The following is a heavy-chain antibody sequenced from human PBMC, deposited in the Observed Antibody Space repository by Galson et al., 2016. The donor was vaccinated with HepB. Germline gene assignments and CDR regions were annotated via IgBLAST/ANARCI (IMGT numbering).Heavy chain of an antibody. Sequence: TLSLTCTVSGGSLSGGGYYWSWIRQSPGRGLEWIGYIYDNGSTDYKSSLKRRVTMSVDTSKNQFSLKLSSVTAADTALYYCARGPTRNDAFDVWGQGTMVTVSS. J-gene: IGHJ3*01. CDR1: GGSLSGGGYY. V-gene: IGHV4-31*03. CDR3: ARGPTRNDAFDV. D-gene: IGHD4-11*01. CDR2: IYDNGST.